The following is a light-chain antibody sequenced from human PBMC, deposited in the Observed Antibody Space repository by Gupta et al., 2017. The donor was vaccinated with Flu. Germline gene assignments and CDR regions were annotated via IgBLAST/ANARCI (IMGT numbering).Light chain of an antibody. CDR3: AAWDDSLSGWV. CDR2: RNN. J-gene: IGLJ3*02. CDR1: SSNIGSNY. Sequence: QSVLPPPPSASGTPVQRVTISCSGSSSNIGSNYVYWYQQLPGTAPKLLIYRNNQRPSGVPDRCSGSKYGTAASLASSGLRAEDEADYYCAAWDDSLSGWVFGGGTKLTVL. V-gene: IGLV1-47*01.